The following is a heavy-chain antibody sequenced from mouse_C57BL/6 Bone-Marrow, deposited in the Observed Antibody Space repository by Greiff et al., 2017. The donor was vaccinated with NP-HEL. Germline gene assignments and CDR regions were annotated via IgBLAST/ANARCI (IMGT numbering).Heavy chain of an antibody. Sequence: DVQLQESGPGMVKPSQSLSLTCTVTGYSITSGYDWHWIRHFPGNKLEWMGYISYSGSTNYNPSLKSRISITHDTSKNHFFLKLNSVTTEDTATYYCARYDYYCDYWGQGTTLTVSS. CDR2: ISYSGST. V-gene: IGHV3-1*01. D-gene: IGHD2-4*01. J-gene: IGHJ2*01. CDR3: ARYDYYCDY. CDR1: GYSITSGYD.